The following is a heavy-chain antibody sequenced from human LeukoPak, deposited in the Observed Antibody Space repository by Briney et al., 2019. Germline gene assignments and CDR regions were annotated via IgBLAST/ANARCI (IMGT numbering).Heavy chain of an antibody. V-gene: IGHV4-59*11. D-gene: IGHD3/OR15-3a*01. Sequence: PSETLSLTCAVSGASISSHYWSWIRQPPGKGLEWIGYTSGRISDNPSLKSRVAVSVDPSQNQVSLSLTSVTAADTAVYYCARVLAIFGLDTTDFYMDVWGKGTTVTVSS. J-gene: IGHJ6*03. CDR1: GASISSHY. CDR3: ARVLAIFGLDTTDFYMDV. CDR2: TSGRI.